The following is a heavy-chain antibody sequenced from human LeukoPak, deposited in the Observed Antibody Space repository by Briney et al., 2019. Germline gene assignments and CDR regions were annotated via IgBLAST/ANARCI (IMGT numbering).Heavy chain of an antibody. D-gene: IGHD2-2*01. CDR3: AKDGVFENIVVVPAAFDY. CDR2: ISGSGGST. V-gene: IGHV3-23*01. Sequence: GSLRLSCAAPGFTFSSYAMSWVRQAPGKGLEWASAISGSGGSTYYADSVKGRFTISRDNSKNTLYLQMNSLRAEDTAVYYCAKDGVFENIVVVPAAFDYWGQGTLVTVSS. CDR1: GFTFSSYA. J-gene: IGHJ4*02.